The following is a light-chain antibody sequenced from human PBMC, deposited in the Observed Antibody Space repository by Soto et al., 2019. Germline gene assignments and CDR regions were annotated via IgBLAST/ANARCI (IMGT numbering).Light chain of an antibody. Sequence: DIPMTQSPSSLSASVGERVTITCRASQSISSYLNWYQQKPGKAPKLLIYAASSLQSGVPSRFSGSGSGTDFTLTISSLQPEDFATYYCQQSYSTPQTFGQGTKLEIK. V-gene: IGKV1-39*01. CDR3: QQSYSTPQT. CDR1: QSISSY. CDR2: AAS. J-gene: IGKJ2*01.